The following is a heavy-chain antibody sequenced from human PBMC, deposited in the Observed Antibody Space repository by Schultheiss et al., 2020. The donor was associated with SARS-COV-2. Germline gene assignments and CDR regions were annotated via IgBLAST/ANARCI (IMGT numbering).Heavy chain of an antibody. CDR1: GASITNYY. J-gene: IGHJ6*02. CDR3: ARAKHYYGSGNYYYSYYGVDV. Sequence: SETLSLTCSVSGASITNYYWSWIRQPPGKGLEWIGYIYYSGSTNYNPSLKSRLTISVDTSKNHFSLKLSSVTAADTAVYYCARAKHYYGSGNYYYSYYGVDVWCQGTTVTVSS. V-gene: IGHV4-59*08. D-gene: IGHD3-10*01. CDR2: IYYSGST.